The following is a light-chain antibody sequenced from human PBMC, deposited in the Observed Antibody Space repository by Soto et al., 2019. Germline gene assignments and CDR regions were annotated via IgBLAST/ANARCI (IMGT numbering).Light chain of an antibody. CDR3: GTWDSSLSAGL. CDR1: SSNIGNNY. Sequence: QSVLTQPPSVSAAPGQKVTISCSGSSSNIGNNYVSCYQQLPGTAPKLLIYDNNKRPSGIPDRFSGSKSGTSATLGITGLQTGDEADYYCGTWDSSLSAGLFGGGTKLTVL. V-gene: IGLV1-51*01. J-gene: IGLJ3*02. CDR2: DNN.